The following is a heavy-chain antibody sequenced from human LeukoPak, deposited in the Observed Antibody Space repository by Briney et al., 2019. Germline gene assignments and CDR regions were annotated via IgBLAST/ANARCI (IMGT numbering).Heavy chain of an antibody. Sequence: ASVKVSCKASGYTFSSYYMHWVRQAPGQGLEWMGMINPSGGSTNYAQRFQGRVTMTRDMSTRTDYMELSSLRYEDTAVYYCARDVSSTSSWWFDPWGQGTLVIVSS. V-gene: IGHV1-46*01. J-gene: IGHJ5*02. D-gene: IGHD2-2*01. CDR1: GYTFSSYY. CDR3: ARDVSSTSSWWFDP. CDR2: INPSGGST.